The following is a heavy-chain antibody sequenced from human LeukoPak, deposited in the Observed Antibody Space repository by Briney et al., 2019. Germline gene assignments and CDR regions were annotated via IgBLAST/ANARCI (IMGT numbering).Heavy chain of an antibody. Sequence: LETLSLTCTVSGGSISSYYWSWIRQPPGKGLEWIGYIYYSGSTNYNPSLKSRVTISVDTSKNQFSLKLSSVTAADTAVYYCARLHCGGDCCRFDPWGQGTLVTVSS. CDR2: IYYSGST. V-gene: IGHV4-59*08. CDR3: ARLHCGGDCCRFDP. CDR1: GGSISSYY. J-gene: IGHJ5*02. D-gene: IGHD2-21*02.